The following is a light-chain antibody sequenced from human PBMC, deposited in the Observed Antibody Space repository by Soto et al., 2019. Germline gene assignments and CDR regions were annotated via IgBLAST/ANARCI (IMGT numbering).Light chain of an antibody. J-gene: IGLJ1*01. V-gene: IGLV6-57*04. CDR1: SGSIASNY. CDR2: EDN. Sequence: NFMLTQPHSVSESPGKTVTISCTRSSGSIASNYVQWYQQRPGSAPTPVIYEDNERPSGVPDRFSGSIDSSSNSASLTISGLQAEDEADYYCNSYASSGTLVFGTGTKLTVL. CDR3: NSYASSGTLV.